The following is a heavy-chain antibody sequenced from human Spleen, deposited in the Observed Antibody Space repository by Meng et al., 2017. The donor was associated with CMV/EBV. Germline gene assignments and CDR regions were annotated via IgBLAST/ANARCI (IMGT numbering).Heavy chain of an antibody. Sequence: GPLAGAGLRLGTPLQTPALPGLFSGGSISSGYYYWSWFRQPPGKGLEWIGYIYYSGSTYYNPSLKSRVTISVDTSKNQFSLKLSSVTAADTAVYYCARDIRRHPGEYGFGEALGYFDYWGQGTLVTVSS. CDR3: ARDIRRHPGEYGFGEALGYFDY. CDR1: GGSISSGYYY. D-gene: IGHD3-10*01. J-gene: IGHJ4*02. V-gene: IGHV4-30-4*08. CDR2: IYYSGST.